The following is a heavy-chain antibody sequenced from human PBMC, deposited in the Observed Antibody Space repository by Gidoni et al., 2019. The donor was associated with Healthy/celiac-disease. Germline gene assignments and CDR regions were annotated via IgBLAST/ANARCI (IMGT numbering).Heavy chain of an antibody. CDR1: GGTFSSYT. V-gene: IGHV1-69*08. Sequence: QVQLVQSGAEVKKPGSSVKVSCKASGGTFSSYTISWVRQAPGQGLEWMGRIIPILGIANYAQKFQGRVTITADKSTSTAYMELSSLRSEDTAVYYCARDQPHHYYDSSGYYAFDIWGQGTMVTVSS. CDR2: IIPILGIA. J-gene: IGHJ3*02. CDR3: ARDQPHHYYDSSGYYAFDI. D-gene: IGHD3-22*01.